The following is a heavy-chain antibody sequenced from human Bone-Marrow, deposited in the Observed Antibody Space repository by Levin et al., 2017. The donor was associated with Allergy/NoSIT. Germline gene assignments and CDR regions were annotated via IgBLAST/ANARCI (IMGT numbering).Heavy chain of an antibody. CDR1: GGSISSSSYY. J-gene: IGHJ4*02. D-gene: IGHD5-12*01. CDR2: IYTSGIT. V-gene: IGHV4-61*02. Sequence: SQTLSLTCSVSGGSISSSSYYWTWIRQPAGKGLEWIGRIYTSGITNYSPSLKSRVTISIDLSKNQFSLKLRSVTAADTAVYYCARRAYDRVDYWGQGALVTVSS. CDR3: ARRAYDRVDY.